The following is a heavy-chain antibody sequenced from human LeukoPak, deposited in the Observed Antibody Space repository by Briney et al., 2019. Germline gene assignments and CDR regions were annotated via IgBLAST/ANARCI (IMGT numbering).Heavy chain of an antibody. V-gene: IGHV4-34*01. CDR1: GVSFSGYY. D-gene: IGHD3-10*01. CDR3: ARHRRGITMVRGVIFDY. CDR2: INHSGST. Sequence: SSETLSLTCAVYGVSFSGYYWSWIRQPPGKGLEWIGEINHSGSTNYNPSLKSRVTISVDTSKNQFSLKLSSVTAADTAVYYCARHRRGITMVRGVIFDYWGQGTLVTVSS. J-gene: IGHJ4*02.